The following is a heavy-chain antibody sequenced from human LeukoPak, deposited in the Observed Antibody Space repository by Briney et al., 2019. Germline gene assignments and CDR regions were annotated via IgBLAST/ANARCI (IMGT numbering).Heavy chain of an antibody. D-gene: IGHD2-21*01. Sequence: ASVKVSCKASGYTFTNSYVHWVRQAPGQGLEWMGAISPGGDGKPHAQEFQGRSTMTRDTSTSTVYMELNRLTSEDTAVYFCAREESHTKVVDFWGQGTLVTVSS. CDR3: AREESHTKVVDF. CDR1: GYTFTNSY. V-gene: IGHV1-46*01. CDR2: ISPGGDGK. J-gene: IGHJ4*02.